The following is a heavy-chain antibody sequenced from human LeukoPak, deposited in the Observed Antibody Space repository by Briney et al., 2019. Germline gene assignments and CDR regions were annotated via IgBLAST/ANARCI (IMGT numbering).Heavy chain of an antibody. V-gene: IGHV4-30-2*01. Sequence: PSETLSLTCTVSGGSISSGGYYWSWIRQPPGKGLEWIGYIYHSGSTYYNPSLKSRVTISVDTSKYQFSLKLSSVTAADTAVYYCARLSPVDPSYAFDIWGQGTMVTVSS. CDR2: IYHSGST. J-gene: IGHJ3*02. CDR1: GGSISSGGYY. D-gene: IGHD2-2*01. CDR3: ARLSPVDPSYAFDI.